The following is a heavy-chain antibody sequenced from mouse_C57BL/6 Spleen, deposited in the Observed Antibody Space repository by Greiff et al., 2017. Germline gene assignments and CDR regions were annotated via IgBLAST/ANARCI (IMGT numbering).Heavy chain of an antibody. J-gene: IGHJ4*01. V-gene: IGHV1-61*01. D-gene: IGHD1-1*01. Sequence: VQLQQPGAELVRPGSSVKLSCKASGYTFTSYWMDWVKQRPGQGLEWIGNIYPSDSETHYNQKFKDKATLTVDKSSSTAYMQLSSLTSEDSAVYYCARRDYYGSEDYAMDYWGQGTSVTVSS. CDR3: ARRDYYGSEDYAMDY. CDR1: GYTFTSYW. CDR2: IYPSDSET.